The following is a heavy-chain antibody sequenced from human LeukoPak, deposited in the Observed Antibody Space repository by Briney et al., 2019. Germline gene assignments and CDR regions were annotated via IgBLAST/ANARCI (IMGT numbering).Heavy chain of an antibody. D-gene: IGHD3-3*02. Sequence: GGSLRLSCAASGFTFSTYALNWVHQAPEKGLEWVSAIGDSGGAIFYADSVKGRFTMSRDNSKNSLFLQMNSLRAEDTALYYCARIGSAAFTDYWGQGTLVTVSS. CDR3: ARIGSAAFTDY. J-gene: IGHJ4*02. V-gene: IGHV3-23*01. CDR1: GFTFSTYA. CDR2: IGDSGGAI.